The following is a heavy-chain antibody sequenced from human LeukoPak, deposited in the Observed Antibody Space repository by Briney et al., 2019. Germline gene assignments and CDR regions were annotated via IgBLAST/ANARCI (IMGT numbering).Heavy chain of an antibody. CDR1: GVSIKMSF. D-gene: IGHD1/OR15-1a*01. CDR3: AGQSGGTTFH. V-gene: IGHV4-59*01. Sequence: PSETLSLTCTLSGVSIKMSFWSWIRQPPGKGLEWIGYVYYNGITNYNPSLKSRVSISLDTSKNQFSLRLNSVTAAETSVYYCAGQSGGTTFHWGQGTLVTVSS. J-gene: IGHJ4*02. CDR2: VYYNGIT.